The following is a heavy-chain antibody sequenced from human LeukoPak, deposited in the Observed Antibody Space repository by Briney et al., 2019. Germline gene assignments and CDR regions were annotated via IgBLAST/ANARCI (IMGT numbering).Heavy chain of an antibody. V-gene: IGHV1-18*04. J-gene: IGHJ4*02. D-gene: IGHD3-10*01. CDR2: ISAYNGNT. Sequence: ASVKVSCKASGYTFTSYGISWVRQAPGQGLEWMGWISAYNGNTNYAQKLQGRVTMTTDTSTNTAYMELRRLRSDDTAVYYCARDLGLLWFGEPFDYWGQGTLVTVSS. CDR1: GYTFTSYG. CDR3: ARDLGLLWFGEPFDY.